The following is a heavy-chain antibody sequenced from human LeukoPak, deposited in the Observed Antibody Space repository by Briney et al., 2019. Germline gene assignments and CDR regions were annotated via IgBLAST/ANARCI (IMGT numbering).Heavy chain of an antibody. CDR1: GGSISSYY. CDR3: ARTPSYCSSTSCYDY. Sequence: SETLSLTCTVSGGSISSYYWSWIRQPAGKGLEWIGRIYTSGSTNYNPSLKSRVTMSVDTSKNQISLKLSSVTAADTAVYYCARTPSYCSSTSCYDYWGQGTLVTVSS. CDR2: IYTSGST. V-gene: IGHV4-4*07. J-gene: IGHJ4*02. D-gene: IGHD2-2*01.